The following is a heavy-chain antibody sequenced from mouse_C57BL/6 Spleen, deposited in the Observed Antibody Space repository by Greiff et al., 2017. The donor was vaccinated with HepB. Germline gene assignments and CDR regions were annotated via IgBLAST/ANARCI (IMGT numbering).Heavy chain of an antibody. D-gene: IGHD2-5*01. CDR2: ISYSGST. CDR1: GYSITSGYD. CDR3: ARDSNYEGFAY. V-gene: IGHV3-1*01. J-gene: IGHJ3*01. Sequence: EVQGVESGPGMVKPSQSLSLTCTVTGYSITSGYDWHWIRHFPGNKLEWMGYISYSGSTNYNPSLKSRISITHDTSKNHFFLKLNSVTTEDTATYYCARDSNYEGFAYWGQGTLVTVSA.